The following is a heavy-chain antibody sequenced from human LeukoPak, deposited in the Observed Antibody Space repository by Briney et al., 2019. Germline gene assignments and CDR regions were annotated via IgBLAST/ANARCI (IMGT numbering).Heavy chain of an antibody. CDR2: IYSGGST. CDR3: ARGGGDCYSPRCYYFDY. J-gene: IGHJ4*02. D-gene: IGHD2-21*02. V-gene: IGHV3-53*01. CDR1: GFTFSSYG. Sequence: PGGSLRLSCAASGFTFSSYGMHWVRQAPGKGLEWVSVIYSGGSTNYADSVKGRFSISRDNSKNTLYLQMNSLRAEDTAVYYCARGGGDCYSPRCYYFDYWGQGTLVTVSS.